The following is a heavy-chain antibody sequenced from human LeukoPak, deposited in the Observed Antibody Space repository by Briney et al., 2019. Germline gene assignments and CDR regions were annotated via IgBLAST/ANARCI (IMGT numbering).Heavy chain of an antibody. Sequence: SETLSLTCSVSGCSISSYYWSWIRQPPGKGLEWIGYIYYSASINYNPYLKSRVTISLDASKDQFSLKLSSVTAADTAFYYCARHLSGYGTFDYWGQGTLVTVSS. CDR1: GCSISSYY. CDR3: ARHLSGYGTFDY. J-gene: IGHJ4*02. CDR2: IYYSASI. D-gene: IGHD1-1*01. V-gene: IGHV4-59*08.